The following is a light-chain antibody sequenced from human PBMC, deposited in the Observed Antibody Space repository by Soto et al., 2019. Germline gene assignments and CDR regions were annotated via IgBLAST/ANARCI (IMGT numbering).Light chain of an antibody. CDR1: QSVSTN. Sequence: EIVMTQSPATLSVFPGERATLSCRASQSVSTNLAWYQQKPGQAPRLLIYGASARATGIPARFSGSGSGTEFTLTISGLQSDDFAVYYCLQDNNWPPYTFGQGTKLEIK. CDR2: GAS. CDR3: LQDNNWPPYT. V-gene: IGKV3-15*01. J-gene: IGKJ2*01.